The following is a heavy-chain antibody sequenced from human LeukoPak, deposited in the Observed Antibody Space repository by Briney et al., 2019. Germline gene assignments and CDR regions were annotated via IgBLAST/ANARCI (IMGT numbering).Heavy chain of an antibody. D-gene: IGHD6-6*01. CDR1: GYTFTGYY. J-gene: IGHJ3*02. CDR3: ARGGAGYSSSGLVGEDAFDI. V-gene: IGHV1-2*02. Sequence: ASVKVSCKASGYTFTGYYMHWVRQAPGQGLEWMGWINPNSGGTNYAQKFQGRVTMTRDTSISTAYMELSSLRSEDTAVYYCARGGAGYSSSGLVGEDAFDIWGQGTMVTVSS. CDR2: INPNSGGT.